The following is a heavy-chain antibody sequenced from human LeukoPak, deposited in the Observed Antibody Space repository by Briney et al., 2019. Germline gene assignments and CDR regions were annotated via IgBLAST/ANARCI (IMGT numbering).Heavy chain of an antibody. D-gene: IGHD6-6*01. J-gene: IGHJ4*02. CDR3: ASSRYSSSSNFDY. Sequence: PGWTLRLSCAASGFTFSSYGMSWVRQAPGKGLEWVSAISGSCGSTYYADSVKGRFTISRDNSKNTLYLQMNSLRAEDTAVYYCASSRYSSSSNFDYWGQGTLVTVSS. V-gene: IGHV3-23*01. CDR1: GFTFSSYG. CDR2: ISGSCGST.